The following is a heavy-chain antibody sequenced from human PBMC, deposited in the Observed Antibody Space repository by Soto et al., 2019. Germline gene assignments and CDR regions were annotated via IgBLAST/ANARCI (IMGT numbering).Heavy chain of an antibody. CDR3: ARPVWFGNMGYFDS. Sequence: SETLSLTCDVYGGSFNGYYWTWIRQPPGKGLEWIAEINHSGSTNYNPSLRSRVTMSVDTSKNQFSLKLTSVTAADTAVYFCARPVWFGNMGYFDSWGQGTLVTV. CDR1: GGSFNGYY. V-gene: IGHV4-34*01. D-gene: IGHD3-10*01. J-gene: IGHJ4*02. CDR2: INHSGST.